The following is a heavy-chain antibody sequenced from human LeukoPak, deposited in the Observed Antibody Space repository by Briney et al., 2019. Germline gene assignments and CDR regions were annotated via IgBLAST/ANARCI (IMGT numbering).Heavy chain of an antibody. J-gene: IGHJ4*02. V-gene: IGHV4-59*12. CDR2: IYYSGST. CDR3: ARAPRYGSVSWYFDY. D-gene: IGHD3-10*01. CDR1: GGSISSYY. Sequence: SETLSLTCTVSGGSISSYYWSWIRQPPGKGLEWIGYIYYSGSTYYNPSLKSRVTISVDRSKNQFSLKLSSVTAADTAVYYCARAPRYGSVSWYFDYWGQGTLVTVSS.